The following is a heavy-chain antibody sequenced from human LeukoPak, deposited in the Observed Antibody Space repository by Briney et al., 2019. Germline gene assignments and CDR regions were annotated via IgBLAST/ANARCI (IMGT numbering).Heavy chain of an antibody. Sequence: GASVKVSCKAPGYTFTSYAMNWVRQAPGQGLEWMGWINTNTGNPTYAQGFTGRFVFSLDTSVSTAYLQISSLKAEDTAVYYCARGIWAIIAAAGTDGMDVWGQGTTVTVSS. CDR1: GYTFTSYA. CDR3: ARGIWAIIAAAGTDGMDV. D-gene: IGHD6-13*01. V-gene: IGHV7-4-1*02. J-gene: IGHJ6*02. CDR2: INTNTGNP.